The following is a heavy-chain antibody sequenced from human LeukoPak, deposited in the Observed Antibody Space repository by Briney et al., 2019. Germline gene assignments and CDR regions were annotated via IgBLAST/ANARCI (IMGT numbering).Heavy chain of an antibody. D-gene: IGHD3-10*01. V-gene: IGHV1-18*04. J-gene: IGHJ3*02. CDR1: GYTFTGYY. Sequence: ASVKVSCKASGYTFTGYYMHWVRQAPGQGLEWMGWISAYNGNTNYAQKLQGRVTMTTDTSTSTAYMELRSLRSDDTAVYYCARGEDYYGSGSYYITAFDIWGQGTMVTVSS. CDR2: ISAYNGNT. CDR3: ARGEDYYGSGSYYITAFDI.